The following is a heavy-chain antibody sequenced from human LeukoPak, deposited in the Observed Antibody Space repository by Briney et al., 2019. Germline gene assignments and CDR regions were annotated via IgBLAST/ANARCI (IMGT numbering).Heavy chain of an antibody. J-gene: IGHJ4*02. CDR2: INHSGRT. CDR1: GGSFSGYH. CDR3: ARRESSGYLDY. Sequence: PSETLSLTCAVYGGSFSGYHWSWIRQPPGKGLEWIGEINHSGRTNYNPSLKSRVTISVDTSKNQFSLKLSSVTAADTAVYYCARRESSGYLDYWGQGTLVTVSS. V-gene: IGHV4-34*01. D-gene: IGHD6-19*01.